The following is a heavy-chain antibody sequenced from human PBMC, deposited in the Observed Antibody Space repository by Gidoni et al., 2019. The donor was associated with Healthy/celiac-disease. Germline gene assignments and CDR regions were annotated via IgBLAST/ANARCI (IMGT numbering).Heavy chain of an antibody. CDR2: IAYDGSNK. V-gene: IGHV3-30*18. J-gene: IGHJ6*02. D-gene: IGHD3-10*01. CDR3: AKDHGGYYYGMDV. CDR1: GFTFSSYG. Sequence: QVQLVESGGGVVQPGRSLSLSCAASGFTFSSYGMHWLRQAQGKGLEWVAVIAYDGSNKYYADSVKGRFTISRDNSKNTLYLKMNSLRAEDTAVYYCAKDHGGYYYGMDVWGQGTTVTVSS.